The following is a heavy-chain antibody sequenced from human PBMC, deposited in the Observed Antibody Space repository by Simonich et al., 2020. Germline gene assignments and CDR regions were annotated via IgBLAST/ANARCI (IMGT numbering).Heavy chain of an antibody. CDR2: ISSRSSYI. J-gene: IGHJ3*02. V-gene: IGHV3-21*01. CDR3: AREIEAGNAFDI. Sequence: EVQLVESGGGLVKPGGSLRLSCAASVFTFSSYSINWVRQTPGKGEEWVSSISSRSSYIYYAYSGKGRFTTARDNAKNSLYLQMNSLRAEDTAVYYCAREIEAGNAFDIWGQGTMVTVSS. CDR1: VFTFSSYS.